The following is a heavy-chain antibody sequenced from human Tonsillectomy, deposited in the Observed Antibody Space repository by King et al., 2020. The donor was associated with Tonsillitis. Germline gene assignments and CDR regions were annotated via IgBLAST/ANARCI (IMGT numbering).Heavy chain of an antibody. CDR3: ARDHSSGYWAYFYYMDV. J-gene: IGHJ6*03. CDR2: IIPPFGTG. Sequence: QLVQSGAEVKKPGSSVKVSCKASGATFNNYAISWMRQAPGQGLEWMGGIIPPFGTGKYAQKFQGRVTITADESTSTAYMELNSLRSEDTAVYYCARDHSSGYWAYFYYMDVWGKGTTVTVSS. V-gene: IGHV1-69*01. D-gene: IGHD3-22*01. CDR1: GATFNNYA.